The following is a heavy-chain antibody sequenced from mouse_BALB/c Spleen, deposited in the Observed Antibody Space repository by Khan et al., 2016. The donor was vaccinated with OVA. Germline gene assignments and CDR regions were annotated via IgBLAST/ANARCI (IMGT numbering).Heavy chain of an antibody. Sequence: EVKLEESGGGLVQPGGSMKLSCVASGFTFSNYWMNWVRQSPEKGFEWVAEIRLKSNIYATHYAESVRGRFTISRDDSRSSVYLQMNNLGAEHTGIYYCARGWDWYFDVCGAGTTVTVSS. D-gene: IGHD3-3*01. CDR3: ARGWDWYFDV. V-gene: IGHV6-6*02. J-gene: IGHJ1*01. CDR1: GFTFSNYW. CDR2: IRLKSNIYAT.